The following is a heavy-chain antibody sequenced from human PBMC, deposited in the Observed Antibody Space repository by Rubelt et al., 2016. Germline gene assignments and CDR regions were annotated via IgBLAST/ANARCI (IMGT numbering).Heavy chain of an antibody. D-gene: IGHD4-23*01. CDR3: ARGSSIADTVVGLGY. V-gene: IGHV3-33*01. Sequence: GKGLEWVAVIWDDGSQKFYGESGKGRFTISRDNSKNTLYLQMNSLRAEDTAVYYCARGSSIADTVVGLGYWGQGTLVTVSS. J-gene: IGHJ4*02. CDR2: IWDDGSQK.